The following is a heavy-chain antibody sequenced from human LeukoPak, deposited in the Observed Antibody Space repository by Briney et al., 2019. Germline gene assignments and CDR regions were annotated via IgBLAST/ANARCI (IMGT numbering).Heavy chain of an antibody. CDR1: GFTFSSYS. D-gene: IGHD3-10*01. Sequence: GGSLRLSCAASGFTFSSYSMNWVRQAPGEGLEWVSYISSSSSTIYYADSVKGRFTISRDNAKNSLYLQMNSLRDEDTAVYYCARVKTKLYYYGSGSPEAFDIWGQGTMVTVSS. CDR3: ARVKTKLYYYGSGSPEAFDI. V-gene: IGHV3-48*02. J-gene: IGHJ3*02. CDR2: ISSSSSTI.